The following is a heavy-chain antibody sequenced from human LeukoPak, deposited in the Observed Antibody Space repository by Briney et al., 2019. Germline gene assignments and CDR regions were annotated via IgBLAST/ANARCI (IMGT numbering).Heavy chain of an antibody. D-gene: IGHD2-15*01. V-gene: IGHV3-23*05. CDR3: ARQLGYCSAGTCYFDS. J-gene: IGHJ4*02. Sequence: GGSLRLSCAASGLTFNSYAMAWVRQAPGKGLEWVSSIASGRSPSYADSVKGRLTLSRDNAKNTLCLQMDNLRAEDTAIYYCARQLGYCSAGTCYFDSWGQGTLVAVSS. CDR2: IASGRSP. CDR1: GLTFNSYA.